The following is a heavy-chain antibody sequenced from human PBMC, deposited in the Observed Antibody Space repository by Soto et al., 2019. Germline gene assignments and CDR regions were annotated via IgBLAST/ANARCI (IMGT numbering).Heavy chain of an antibody. CDR2: IQSGGPT. Sequence: EVQLVESGGGLVQPGGSLRLSCAASGFTVSSKYMSWVRQAPGKGLEWVSLIQSGGPTYYADSVKGRSTISRDTSENTVHLQMDSLRAEDTAVSYCARDDVLCDGGRSHGVPLAVWGKGTTVTAAS. J-gene: IGHJ6*04. CDR1: GFTVSSKY. D-gene: IGHD2-15*01. V-gene: IGHV3-66*01. CDR3: ARDDVLCDGGRSHGVPLAV.